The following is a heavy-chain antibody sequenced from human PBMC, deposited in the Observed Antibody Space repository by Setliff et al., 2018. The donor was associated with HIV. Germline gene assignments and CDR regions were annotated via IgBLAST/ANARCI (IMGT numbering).Heavy chain of an antibody. V-gene: IGHV7-4-1*02. Sequence: ASVKVSCKASGYTFTSYAMNWVRQAPGQGLEWLGWINTKTGNPTYVQGFPGQFVFSLDTSVSTAYLEISSLKAEDTAVYNCARAPFLQFFRGSPYYFDYWGQGSLVTVSS. CDR2: INTKTGNP. CDR1: GYTFTSYA. J-gene: IGHJ4*02. D-gene: IGHD3-10*01. CDR3: ARAPFLQFFRGSPYYFDY.